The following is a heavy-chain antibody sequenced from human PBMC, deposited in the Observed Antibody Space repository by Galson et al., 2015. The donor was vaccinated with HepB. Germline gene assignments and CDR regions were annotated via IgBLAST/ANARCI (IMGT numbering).Heavy chain of an antibody. CDR3: ARGTVDN. CDR1: GFTFSSYA. Sequence: SLRLSCAASGFTFSSYAMHWVRQAPGKGLEWVAVISYDGSNKYYADSVKGRFTISRDNSKDTLYLQMDSLRAEDTAVYYCARGTVDNWGQGTLVTVSS. CDR2: ISYDGSNK. V-gene: IGHV3-30-3*01. J-gene: IGHJ4*02.